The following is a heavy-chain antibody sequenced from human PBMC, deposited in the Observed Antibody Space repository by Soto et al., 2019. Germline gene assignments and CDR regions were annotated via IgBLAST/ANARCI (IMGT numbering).Heavy chain of an antibody. CDR2: IKTDGSSA. V-gene: IGHV3-74*01. Sequence: EVQLVESGGGLVQPGGSLRLSCAASGFSFSSYWIHWVRQAPGKGLVWVSRIKTDGSSADYADSVKGRFTISRDNAKNTLYLQMNNLRGEDTAVYFCAKREGNTYGLFHWGQGTLVAVFS. J-gene: IGHJ4*02. CDR3: AKREGNTYGLFH. D-gene: IGHD5-18*01. CDR1: GFSFSSYW.